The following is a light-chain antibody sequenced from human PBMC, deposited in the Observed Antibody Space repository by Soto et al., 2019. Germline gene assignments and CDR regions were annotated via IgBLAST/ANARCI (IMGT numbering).Light chain of an antibody. Sequence: DIQMTQSPSILSASVGDRVTITCRASQSIKSWLAWYKQKAGTAPKLLIYDASTLESGVPSRFSGSGSGTEFTLTISSRQPDDFATFYCQQYDEYPRTFGGGPKLEIK. CDR3: QQYDEYPRT. V-gene: IGKV1-5*01. J-gene: IGKJ4*01. CDR1: QSIKSW. CDR2: DAS.